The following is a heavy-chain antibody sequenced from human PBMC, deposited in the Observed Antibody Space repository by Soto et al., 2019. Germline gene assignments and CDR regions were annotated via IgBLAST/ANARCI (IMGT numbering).Heavy chain of an antibody. V-gene: IGHV1-69*01. CDR1: GGTFSSYA. J-gene: IGHJ4*02. D-gene: IGHD2-15*01. CDR2: IIPIFGTA. CDR3: AVDDLGYCSGGSCYSLDY. Sequence: QVQLVQSGAEVKKPGSSVKVSCKASGGTFSSYAISWVRQAPGQGLEWMVGIIPIFGTANYAQKFQGRVTITADESTSTAYMELSSLRSEDTAVYYCAVDDLGYCSGGSCYSLDYWGQGTLVTVSS.